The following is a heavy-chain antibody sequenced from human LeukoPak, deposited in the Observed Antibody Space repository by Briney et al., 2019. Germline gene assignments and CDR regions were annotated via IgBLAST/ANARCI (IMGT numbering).Heavy chain of an antibody. V-gene: IGHV1-24*01. CDR3: ATDRDITFSFDY. D-gene: IGHD3-16*01. CDR2: FDPEDGET. CDR1: GYTLTELS. J-gene: IGHJ4*02. Sequence: ASVKGSCKVSGYTLTELSMHWVRQAPGKGLEWMGGFDPEDGETIYAQKFQGRVTMTEDTSTDTAYMELSSLRSEDTAVYYCATDRDITFSFDYWGQGTLVTVSS.